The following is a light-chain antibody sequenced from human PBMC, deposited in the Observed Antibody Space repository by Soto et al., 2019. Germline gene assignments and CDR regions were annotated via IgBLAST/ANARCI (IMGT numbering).Light chain of an antibody. Sequence: DIQMTQSPSSLSASIGDRVTITCRASQSISNSLNWYQQRPGKAPNLLIYAASNLHSGVPSRFSGSGSGTYFLLTISSLQPEDFATYFRQQSYSTTTWTLGHRTKVDI. CDR2: AAS. CDR3: QQSYSTTTWT. V-gene: IGKV1-39*01. J-gene: IGKJ1*01. CDR1: QSISNS.